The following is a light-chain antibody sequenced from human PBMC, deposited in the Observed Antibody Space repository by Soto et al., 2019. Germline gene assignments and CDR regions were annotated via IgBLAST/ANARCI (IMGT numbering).Light chain of an antibody. CDR2: GNI. Sequence: QSVLTQPPSVSGAPGQRVTISCTGSSSNIGAGYDVHWFQQFPGTAPKLLIYGNINRPSGVPDRFSGSKSDTSASLAITGLQAEDEADYYCQSYDSSLSGSWVFGGGTKLTVL. CDR1: SSNIGAGYD. J-gene: IGLJ3*02. V-gene: IGLV1-40*01. CDR3: QSYDSSLSGSWV.